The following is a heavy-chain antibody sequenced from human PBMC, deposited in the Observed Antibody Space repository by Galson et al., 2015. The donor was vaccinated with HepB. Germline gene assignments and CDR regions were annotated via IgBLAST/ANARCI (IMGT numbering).Heavy chain of an antibody. J-gene: IGHJ6*02. CDR3: ARTVARSSWYYYYGMDV. D-gene: IGHD6-13*01. V-gene: IGHV6-1*01. Sequence: IRQSPSRGLEWLGRTYYRSKWYNDYAVSVKSRITINPDTSKNQFSLQLNSVTPEDTAVYYCARTVARSSWYYYYGMDVWGQGTTVTVSS. CDR2: TYYRSKWYN.